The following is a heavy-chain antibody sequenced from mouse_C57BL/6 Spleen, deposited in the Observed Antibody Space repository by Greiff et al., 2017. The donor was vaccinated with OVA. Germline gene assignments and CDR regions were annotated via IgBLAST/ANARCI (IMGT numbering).Heavy chain of an antibody. V-gene: IGHV1-18*01. CDR2: INPNNGGT. Sequence: VQLQQSGPELVKPGASVKIPCKVSGYTFTDYNMDWVKQSHGKSLEWIGDINPNNGGTIYNQKFKGKATLTVDKSSSTAYMELRSLTSEDTAVYYCARRGITTVVENYFDYWGQGTTLTVSS. CDR3: ARRGITTVVENYFDY. CDR1: GYTFTDYN. J-gene: IGHJ2*01. D-gene: IGHD1-1*01.